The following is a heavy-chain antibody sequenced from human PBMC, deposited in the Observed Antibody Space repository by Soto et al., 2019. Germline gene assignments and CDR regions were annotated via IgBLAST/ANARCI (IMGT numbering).Heavy chain of an antibody. D-gene: IGHD2-15*01. CDR3: AKELGYCSGGSCYSYYYYYGMDV. V-gene: IGHV3-30*18. CDR2: ISYDGSNK. Sequence: XVSLRLSCAASGFTFSSYGMHWVHQAPGKGLEWVAVISYDGSNKYYADSVKGRFTISRDNSKNTLYLQMNSLRAEDTAVYYCAKELGYCSGGSCYSYYYYYGMDVWGQGTTVTVSS. J-gene: IGHJ6*02. CDR1: GFTFSSYG.